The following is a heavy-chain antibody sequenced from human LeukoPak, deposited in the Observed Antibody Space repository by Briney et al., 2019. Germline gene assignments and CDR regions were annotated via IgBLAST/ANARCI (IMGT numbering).Heavy chain of an antibody. V-gene: IGHV3-7*01. CDR2: IKQDGSEK. CDR3: ARGGYCSSTSCYTTPYYFDY. J-gene: IGHJ4*02. Sequence: GGSLRLSCAASGFTLSSYWMSWVRQAPGKGLEWVANIKQDGSEKYYVDSVKGRFTISRDNAKNSLYLQMNSLRAEDTAVYYCARGGYCSSTSCYTTPYYFDYWGQGTLVTVSS. CDR1: GFTLSSYW. D-gene: IGHD2-2*02.